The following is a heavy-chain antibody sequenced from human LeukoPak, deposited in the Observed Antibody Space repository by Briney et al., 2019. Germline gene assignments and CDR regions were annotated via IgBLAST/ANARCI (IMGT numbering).Heavy chain of an antibody. CDR3: ARDLRRSYYDLVGPDAFDI. CDR2: IIPIFGTA. D-gene: IGHD3-22*01. V-gene: IGHV1-69*13. J-gene: IGHJ3*02. Sequence: SVRVSCKASGGTFSSYAISWVRQAPGQGLEWMGGIIPIFGTANYAQKFQGRVTITADESTSTAYMELSSLRSEDTAVYYCARDLRRSYYDLVGPDAFDIWGQGTMVTASS. CDR1: GGTFSSYA.